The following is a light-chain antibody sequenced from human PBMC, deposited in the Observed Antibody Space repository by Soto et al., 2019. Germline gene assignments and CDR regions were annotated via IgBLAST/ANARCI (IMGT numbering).Light chain of an antibody. V-gene: IGLV2-14*01. CDR1: SSDVGLYNY. J-gene: IGLJ2*01. CDR2: DVS. CDR3: SSYTSSDTVV. Sequence: QSVLTQPASVSGSPGQSITISCTGTSSDVGLYNYVSWYQQHPGKAPKLMIYDVSNRPSGISYRFSGSKSGNTASLTISGLQAEDEADYHCSSYTSSDTVVFGGGTKVTVL.